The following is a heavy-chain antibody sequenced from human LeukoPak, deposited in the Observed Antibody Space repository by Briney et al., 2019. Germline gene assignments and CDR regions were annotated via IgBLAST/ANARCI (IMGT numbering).Heavy chain of an antibody. J-gene: IGHJ6*03. CDR3: QAYYYYYMDV. CDR1: GITFDGSP. Sequence: PGGSLRLSCAASGITFDGSPIHWVRQASGKGLEWVGRIRSKTNNYETGYAAPVKGRFLISRDDSRNMSCLQMNNLKTEDTAVYYCQAYYYYYMDVWGKGTTVTVS. CDR2: IRSKTNNYET. V-gene: IGHV3-73*01.